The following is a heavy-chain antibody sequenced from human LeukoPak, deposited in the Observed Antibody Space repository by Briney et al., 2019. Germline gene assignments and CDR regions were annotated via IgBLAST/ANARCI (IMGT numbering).Heavy chain of an antibody. J-gene: IGHJ6*04. D-gene: IGHD3-10*01. V-gene: IGHV1-69*13. CDR1: GGTFSSYA. CDR3: ARAPKVRGVKSLDV. CDR2: IIPIFGTA. Sequence: SVKLSCKASGGTFSSYANSWVRQAPGQGIEWMGGIIPIFGTANCAQKFQGRVMIIADESTRTAYMELSSLRSEDTAVYYCARAPKVRGVKSLDVWGKGTTVTVSS.